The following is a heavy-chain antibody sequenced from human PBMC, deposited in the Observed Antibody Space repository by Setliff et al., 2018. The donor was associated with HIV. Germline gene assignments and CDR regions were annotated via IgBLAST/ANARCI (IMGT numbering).Heavy chain of an antibody. D-gene: IGHD7-27*01. J-gene: IGHJ4*02. CDR1: GGSMSSSGNY. V-gene: IGHV4-39*01. CDR3: ARVLTGDNGWGYIDY. CDR2: IYYSGST. Sequence: SETLSLTCTVSGGSMSSSGNYWGWIRQSPGRGLEWIGSIYYSGSTHYNPSLKSRVTISVDTSKNQFSLRLTSMTAADTAVYFCARVLTGDNGWGYIDYWGQGSLVTVSS.